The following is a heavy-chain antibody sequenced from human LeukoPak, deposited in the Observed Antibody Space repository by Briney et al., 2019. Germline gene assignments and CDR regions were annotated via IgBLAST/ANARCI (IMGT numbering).Heavy chain of an antibody. Sequence: SETLSLTCTVSGASISSHSWNWIRLPAGKGLEWIGRIYTSGSTNSNPSLKSRVTMSVDTSKNQFSLMPSSVTAADTAVYYCVRGLYDSTTYRAFHIWGRGTMVTVSS. CDR3: VRGLYDSTTYRAFHI. D-gene: IGHD2/OR15-2a*01. CDR2: IYTSGST. J-gene: IGHJ3*02. CDR1: GASISSHS. V-gene: IGHV4-4*07.